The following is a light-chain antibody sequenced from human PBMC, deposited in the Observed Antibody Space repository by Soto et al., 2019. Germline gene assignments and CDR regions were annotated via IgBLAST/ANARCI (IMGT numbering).Light chain of an antibody. Sequence: QSVLTQPRSVSGSPGQSVTISCTGTSSDVGLFDFVSWYQQHPGRAPKLMIYDVTKRPSGVPDRFSGSKSGNTASLTISGLQAEDEADYYCCSYAGSYTYVFGIGTKLTVL. CDR3: CSYAGSYTYV. CDR1: SSDVGLFDF. CDR2: DVT. V-gene: IGLV2-11*01. J-gene: IGLJ1*01.